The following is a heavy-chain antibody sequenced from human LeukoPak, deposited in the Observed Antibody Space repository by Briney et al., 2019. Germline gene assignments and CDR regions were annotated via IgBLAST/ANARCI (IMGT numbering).Heavy chain of an antibody. Sequence: PGGSLRLSCVASGFTFSSYAMSWVRQAPGKGLEWVSAISGSGVTTHYAGSVKGRFTISRDNSKNTLYLQMNSLRAEDTAVYYCAKVLYYRGDYWGQGTLVTVSS. D-gene: IGHD3-22*01. CDR1: GFTFSSYA. J-gene: IGHJ4*02. V-gene: IGHV3-23*01. CDR2: ISGSGVTT. CDR3: AKVLYYRGDY.